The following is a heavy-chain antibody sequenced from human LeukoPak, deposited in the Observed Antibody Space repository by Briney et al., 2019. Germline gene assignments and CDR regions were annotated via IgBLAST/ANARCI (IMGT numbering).Heavy chain of an antibody. CDR1: GGSFSGYY. J-gene: IGHJ6*02. CDR2: INHSGST. CDR3: ARVKLRTTVTSFYYYYGMDV. D-gene: IGHD4-17*01. V-gene: IGHV4-34*01. Sequence: SETLSLTCAVYGGSFSGYYWSWIRQPPGKGLEWIGEINHSGSTNHNPSLKSRVTISVDTSKNQFSLKLSSVTAADTAVYYCARVKLRTTVTSFYYYYGMDVWGQGTTVTVSS.